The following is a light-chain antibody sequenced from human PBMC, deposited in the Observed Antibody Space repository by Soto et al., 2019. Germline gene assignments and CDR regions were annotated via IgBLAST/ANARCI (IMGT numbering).Light chain of an antibody. Sequence: EIVLTQSPGTLSLSPGERATLSCRASQSVSSSYLAWYQRQPGQAPRLLIYGASTRATAIPDRFSGSGSGTDFTLTISRLEPEDFAVYYCQQCGSSPTFGQGTKVEIK. CDR2: GAS. CDR1: QSVSSSY. J-gene: IGKJ1*01. V-gene: IGKV3-20*01. CDR3: QQCGSSPT.